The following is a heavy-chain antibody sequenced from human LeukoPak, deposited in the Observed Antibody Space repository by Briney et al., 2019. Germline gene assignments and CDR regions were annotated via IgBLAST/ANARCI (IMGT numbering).Heavy chain of an antibody. CDR1: GGSFTNYY. D-gene: IGHD3-9*01. CDR3: ARANYDILTGAHFDY. CDR2: IYYLGNT. J-gene: IGHJ4*02. V-gene: IGHV4-59*01. Sequence: SETLSLTCTVSGGSFTNYYWSWIRQPPGKGLEWIGYIYYLGNTNDNPSLTSRVTISVDTSKNQFSLRLRSVTAADTAVYYCARANYDILTGAHFDYWGQGTLVTVSS.